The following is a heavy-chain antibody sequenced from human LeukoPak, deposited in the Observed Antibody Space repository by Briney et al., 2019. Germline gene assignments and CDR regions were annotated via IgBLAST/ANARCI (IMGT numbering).Heavy chain of an antibody. V-gene: IGHV4-4*09. J-gene: IGHJ4*02. CDR3: AAGPWELDF. D-gene: IGHD1-26*01. CDR1: GVSINTYY. Sequence: SETLSLTCTVSGVSINTYYASWVRQAPGKGLEFIGFIYNGGNTNYNPSLKSRATISVDTSNNQFSLRLTSVTAADTAMYYCAAGPWELDFWGQGTLVTVSS. CDR2: IYNGGNT.